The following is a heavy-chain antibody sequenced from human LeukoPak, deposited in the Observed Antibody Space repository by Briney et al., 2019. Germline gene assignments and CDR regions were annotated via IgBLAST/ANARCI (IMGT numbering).Heavy chain of an antibody. J-gene: IGHJ5*02. Sequence: GGSLRLSCAASGFTFSSYWMHWVRQAPGMGLEWVSRINIDGSATTYADSVKGRVTISRDNGRNTLYLEMNSLRAEDTAIYYCVRAGAAAAGYNWFDPWGQGTWSPSPQ. CDR1: GFTFSSYW. CDR3: VRAGAAAAGYNWFDP. D-gene: IGHD6-13*01. V-gene: IGHV3-74*01. CDR2: INIDGSAT.